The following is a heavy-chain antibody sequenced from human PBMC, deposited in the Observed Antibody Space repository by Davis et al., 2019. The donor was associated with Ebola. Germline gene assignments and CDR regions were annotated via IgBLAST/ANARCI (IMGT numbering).Heavy chain of an antibody. J-gene: IGHJ4*02. CDR3: ARGFDRVRE. Sequence: GESLKISCAASGFTFSTYWIHWVSQAPGKGLMWFSRISPDGGRTGYADSVTGCFTISRDNAKNTLYLQMSSLQVEDTAIYYCARGFDRVREWGQGTLVTVSS. V-gene: IGHV3-74*01. CDR2: ISPDGGRT. D-gene: IGHD3-22*01. CDR1: GFTFSTYW.